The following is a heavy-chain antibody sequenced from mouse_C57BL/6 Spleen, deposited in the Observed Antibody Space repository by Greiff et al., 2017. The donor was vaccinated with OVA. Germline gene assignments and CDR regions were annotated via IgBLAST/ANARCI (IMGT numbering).Heavy chain of an antibody. CDR1: GYSFTDYN. CDR2: INPNYGTT. Sequence: VQLQQSGPELVKPGASVKISCKASGYSFTDYNMNWVKQSNGKSLEWIGVINPNYGTTSYNQKFKGKATLTVDQSSSTAYMQLNSLITEESAVYYGARQSAIYYGYDGYFDVWGTGTTVTVSS. D-gene: IGHD2-2*01. V-gene: IGHV1-39*01. CDR3: ARQSAIYYGYDGYFDV. J-gene: IGHJ1*03.